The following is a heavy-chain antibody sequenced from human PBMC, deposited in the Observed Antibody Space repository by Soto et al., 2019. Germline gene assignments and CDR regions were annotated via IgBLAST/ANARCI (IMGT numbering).Heavy chain of an antibody. CDR2: INYSGST. Sequence: PSETLSLTCTVSGGSISSYYWSWIRQPPGKGLEWIGEINYSGSTNYNPSLKSRVTISVDTSKNQFSLKLSSVTAADTAVYYCARGKSYGSGSFNHNDYWGQGTLVTVSS. CDR3: ARGKSYGSGSFNHNDY. J-gene: IGHJ4*02. D-gene: IGHD3-10*01. CDR1: GGSISSYY. V-gene: IGHV4-59*12.